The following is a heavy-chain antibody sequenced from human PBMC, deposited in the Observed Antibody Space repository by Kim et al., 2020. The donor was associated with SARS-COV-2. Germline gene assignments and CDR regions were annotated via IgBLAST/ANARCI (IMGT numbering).Heavy chain of an antibody. CDR3: ARGPPIGGGDCYSH. D-gene: IGHD2-21*02. Sequence: NPSLNGRVTISIDTSQDQFSLKLSSVTAADTAVYYCARGPPIGGGDCYSHWGQGTLVTVSS. J-gene: IGHJ4*02. V-gene: IGHV4-30-2*05.